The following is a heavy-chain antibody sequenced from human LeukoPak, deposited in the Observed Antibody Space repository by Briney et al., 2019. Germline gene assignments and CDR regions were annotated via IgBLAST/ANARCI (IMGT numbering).Heavy chain of an antibody. CDR3: ARRVYYDSSGSMPLDY. CDR1: GGSFSGYY. Sequence: SETLSLTCAVYGGSFSGYYWSWIRQPPGKGLEWIGEINHSGSTNNNPSLKSRVTISVDTSKNQFSLKLSSVTAADTAVYYCARRVYYDSSGSMPLDYWGQGTLVTVSS. CDR2: INHSGST. V-gene: IGHV4-34*01. J-gene: IGHJ4*02. D-gene: IGHD3-22*01.